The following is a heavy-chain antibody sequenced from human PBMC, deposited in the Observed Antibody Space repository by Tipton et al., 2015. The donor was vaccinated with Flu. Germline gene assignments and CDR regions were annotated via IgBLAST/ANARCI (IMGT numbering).Heavy chain of an antibody. CDR2: INQDGSQK. J-gene: IGHJ4*02. V-gene: IGHV3-7*01. D-gene: IGHD1-14*01. CDR3: VRAIYNSDNY. Sequence: SLRLSCSASGFTLSNYWMTWVRQPPGRGLEWVANINQDGSQKHYVASVKGRFTISRDNPVNSMYLQMHSLRAEDTAVYYCVRAIYNSDNYSGQGTLVTVSS. CDR1: GFTLSNYW.